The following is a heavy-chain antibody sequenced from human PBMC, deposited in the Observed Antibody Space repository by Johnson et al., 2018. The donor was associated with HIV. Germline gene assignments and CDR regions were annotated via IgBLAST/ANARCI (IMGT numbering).Heavy chain of an antibody. D-gene: IGHD5-18*01. Sequence: QVQLVESGGGLVQPGGSLRLSCAASGFTFSSYAMSWVRQAPGKGLEWVAVISYDGSNKYYADSVKGRFTISRDNSKNTLYLQMNSLRAEDTAVYYCARVTHIQLWANDAFDIWGQGTMVTVSS. CDR3: ARVTHIQLWANDAFDI. CDR1: GFTFSSYA. V-gene: IGHV3-30-3*01. J-gene: IGHJ3*02. CDR2: ISYDGSNK.